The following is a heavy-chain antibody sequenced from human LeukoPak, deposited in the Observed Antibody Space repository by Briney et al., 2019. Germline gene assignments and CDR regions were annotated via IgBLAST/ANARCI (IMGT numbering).Heavy chain of an antibody. D-gene: IGHD2-8*01. CDR1: GFTVSSNY. CDR3: AREMVYGGGY. J-gene: IGHJ4*02. Sequence: GGSLRLSCAASGFTVSSNYMSWVRQAPGKGVEGVSVIYSGGSTYYPDSGKGRFTISREKSKNTMYLQMNSLRAEDTAVYYCAREMVYGGGYWGQGTLVTVSS. V-gene: IGHV3-66*01. CDR2: IYSGGST.